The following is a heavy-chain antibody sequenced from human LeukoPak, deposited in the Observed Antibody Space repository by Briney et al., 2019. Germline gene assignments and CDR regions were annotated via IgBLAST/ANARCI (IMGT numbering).Heavy chain of an antibody. V-gene: IGHV3-23*01. CDR3: ARDTNYDFWSGYSYGMDV. CDR1: GFTFSSHA. J-gene: IGHJ6*02. Sequence: GGSLRLSCAASGFTFSSHAMGWVRQAQGKGLEWVSLIGSGGGNTYYADSVRGRFTISRDNAKNTVYLQMNSLRAEDTAVYYCARDTNYDFWSGYSYGMDVWGQGTTVTVSS. D-gene: IGHD3-3*01. CDR2: IGSGGGNT.